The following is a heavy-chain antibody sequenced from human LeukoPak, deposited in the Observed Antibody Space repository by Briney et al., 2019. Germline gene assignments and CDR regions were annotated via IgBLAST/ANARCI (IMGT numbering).Heavy chain of an antibody. D-gene: IGHD3-10*01. CDR2: ISSSSSTI. CDR3: ARDLPYYYGSGSPFDY. CDR1: GFTFSSYS. Sequence: PGGSLRLSCAASGFTFSSYSMNWVRQAPGKGLEWVSYISSSSSTIYYADSVKGRFTISRDNAKNSLYLQMNSLRDEDTAVYYCARDLPYYYGSGSPFDYWGQGTLVTVSS. J-gene: IGHJ4*02. V-gene: IGHV3-48*02.